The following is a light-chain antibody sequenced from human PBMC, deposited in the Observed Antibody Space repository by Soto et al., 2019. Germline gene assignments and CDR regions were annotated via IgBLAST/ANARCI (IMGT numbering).Light chain of an antibody. CDR2: GPS. CDR1: QSVRGNY. J-gene: IGKJ3*01. CDR3: HQFGMSPFT. V-gene: IGKV3-20*01. Sequence: VLTQSPGTLSLSPGERATLSCRASQSVRGNYFAWYPQRPVQAPRLLVYGPSVRAAGIPDRFRGSGSRTDFNLTINRVEPEDFAVYYCHQFGMSPFTFGPGTTLD.